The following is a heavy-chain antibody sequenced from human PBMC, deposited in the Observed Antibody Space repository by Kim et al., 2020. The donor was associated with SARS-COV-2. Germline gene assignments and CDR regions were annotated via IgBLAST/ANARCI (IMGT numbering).Heavy chain of an antibody. CDR2: INPSGGST. CDR1: GYTFTIYY. CDR3: ASSGIIAVAGIDY. V-gene: IGHV1-46*01. J-gene: IGHJ4*02. Sequence: ASVKVSCKASGYTFTIYYMHWVRQAPGQGLEWMGIINPSGGSTSYAQKFQGRVTMTRDTSTSTVYMELSSLRSEDTAVYYCASSGIIAVAGIDYWGQGTLVTVSS. D-gene: IGHD6-19*01.